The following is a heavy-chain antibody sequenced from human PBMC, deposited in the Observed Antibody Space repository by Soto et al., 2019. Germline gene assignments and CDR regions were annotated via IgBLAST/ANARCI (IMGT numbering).Heavy chain of an antibody. CDR1: VGSLGSYY. V-gene: IGHV4-59*01. D-gene: IGHD4-17*01. CDR2: VFYTGRS. CDR3: ARSAGSYGDHEY. J-gene: IGHJ4*02. Sequence: PSETLSLTCTVSVGSLGSYYWSLIRQPPGKGLEWIGYVFYTGRSNYNASLKSRVSISLDTSNYQFSLKLSSVTAADTAVYYCARSAGSYGDHEYWGQGTMVTVSS.